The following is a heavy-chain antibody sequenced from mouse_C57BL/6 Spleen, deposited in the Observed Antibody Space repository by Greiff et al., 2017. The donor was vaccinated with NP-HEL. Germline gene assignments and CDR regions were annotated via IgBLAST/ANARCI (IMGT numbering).Heavy chain of an antibody. CDR1: GFSLTSYG. J-gene: IGHJ4*01. CDR3: ARRGLGRDYAMDY. CDR2: IWRGGST. Sequence: VQLQQSGPGLVQPSQSLSITCTVSGFSLTSYGVHWVRQSPGKGLEWLGVIWRGGSTDYNAAFISRLSISKDNSKSQVFFKMNSLQADDTAIYYCARRGLGRDYAMDYWGQGTSVTVSS. D-gene: IGHD4-1*01. V-gene: IGHV2-2*01.